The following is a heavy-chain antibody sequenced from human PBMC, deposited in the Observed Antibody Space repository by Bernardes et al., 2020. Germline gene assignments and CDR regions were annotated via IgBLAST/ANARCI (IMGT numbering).Heavy chain of an antibody. CDR3: TTILYCSDPTCPVRWFDP. CDR1: GFTFSNAW. J-gene: IGHJ5*02. Sequence: GGSLRLSCAASGFTFSNAWMSWVRQAPGKGLEWVGRIKSKIDGGTTDYAAPVKGRFTISRDDSKNMLYLEMNSLKTEDTAVYYCTTILYCSDPTCPVRWFDPWGQGTLVTVSS. CDR2: IKSKIDGGTT. D-gene: IGHD2-15*01. V-gene: IGHV3-15*01.